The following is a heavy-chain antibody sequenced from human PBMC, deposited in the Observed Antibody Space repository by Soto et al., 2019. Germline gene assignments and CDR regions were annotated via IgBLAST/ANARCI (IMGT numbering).Heavy chain of an antibody. D-gene: IGHD1-26*01. J-gene: IGHJ4*02. CDR1: GSTFSSYA. V-gene: IGHV1-69*06. CDR2: IIPIFGTA. Sequence: SPVEASFKASGSTFSSYAISWGRQAPGQGLEWMGGIIPIFGTAKYAQKLQGRGTITADKSTSTAYMELSSLRSEDTAGYYCARVHRSGSRNRRAHRGQRTPVTVSA. CDR3: ARVHRSGSRNRRAH.